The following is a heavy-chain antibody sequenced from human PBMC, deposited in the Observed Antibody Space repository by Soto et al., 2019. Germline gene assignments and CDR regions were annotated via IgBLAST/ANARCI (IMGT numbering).Heavy chain of an antibody. J-gene: IGHJ4*02. D-gene: IGHD3-10*01. V-gene: IGHV4-61*01. Sequence: QVQLQESGPGLVKPSETLSLTCTVSGGSVSSGSYYWSWIRQPPGKGLEWIGNIYYSGSTNYNPSLKSRVTISVDTSKNQFSLKLSSVTAADTAVYYCARVSRGYYYGSGSSTHFDYWGQGTLVTVSS. CDR2: IYYSGST. CDR1: GGSVSSGSYY. CDR3: ARVSRGYYYGSGSSTHFDY.